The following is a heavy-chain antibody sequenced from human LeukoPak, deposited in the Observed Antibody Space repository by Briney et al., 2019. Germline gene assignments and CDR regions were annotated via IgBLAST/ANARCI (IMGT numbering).Heavy chain of an antibody. Sequence: SETLSLTCKVSGGSISNSNYYWSWIRQPPGKELEWLASINYGGTTYYNPSLKSRVTISVDTSKNQFSLKLSSVTAADTAVYYCARRKRSGCSSTSCLLNWFDPWGQGTLVTVSS. J-gene: IGHJ5*02. CDR2: INYGGTT. V-gene: IGHV4-39*01. CDR1: GGSISNSNYY. CDR3: ARRKRSGCSSTSCLLNWFDP. D-gene: IGHD2-2*01.